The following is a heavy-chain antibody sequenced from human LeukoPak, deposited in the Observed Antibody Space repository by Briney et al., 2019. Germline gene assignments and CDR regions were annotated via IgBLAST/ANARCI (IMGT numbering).Heavy chain of an antibody. J-gene: IGHJ6*03. D-gene: IGHD6-6*01. V-gene: IGHV3-43*02. CDR3: AKDIEYSSSSGYYYYMDV. Sequence: PGGSLRLSCAASGFTFSSYSMNWARQAPGKGLEWVSLISGDGGSAYYADSVKGRFTISRDNSKNSLYLQMNSLRTEDTALYYCAKDIEYSSSSGYYYYMDVWGKGTTVTVSS. CDR2: ISGDGGSA. CDR1: GFTFSSYS.